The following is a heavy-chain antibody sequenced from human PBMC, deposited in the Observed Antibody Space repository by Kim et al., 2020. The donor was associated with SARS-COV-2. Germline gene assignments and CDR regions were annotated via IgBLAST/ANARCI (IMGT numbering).Heavy chain of an antibody. J-gene: IGHJ4*02. CDR1: GGSIKSPVYY. CDR3: VSNSSGIDF. CDR2: SFYSGST. V-gene: IGHV4-39*01. Sequence: SETLSLTCSVSGGSIKSPVYYWGWFRQPPGMGLEWIGNSFYSGSTSYNPSLKSRLTISVDTSKNEFSLRLTSVTAADTAVYYCVSNSSGIDFWGQGTLVTVSS.